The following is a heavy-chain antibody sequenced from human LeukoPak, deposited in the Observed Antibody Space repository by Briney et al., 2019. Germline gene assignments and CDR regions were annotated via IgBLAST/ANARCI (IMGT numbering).Heavy chain of an antibody. V-gene: IGHV3-21*01. D-gene: IGHD3-10*02. J-gene: IGHJ6*04. CDR2: INSSSTYI. CDR3: AELGITMIGGV. CDR1: GFIFSSYS. Sequence: GGSLRLSCAASGFIFSSYSMNWVRQAPGKVLEWVSSINSSSTYIYYADSVKGRFTISRDNAKNSLYLQMNSLRAEDTAVYYCAELGITMIGGVWGKGTTVTISS.